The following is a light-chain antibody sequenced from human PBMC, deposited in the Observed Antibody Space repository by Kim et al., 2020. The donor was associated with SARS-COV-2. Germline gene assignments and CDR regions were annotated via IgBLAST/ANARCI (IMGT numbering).Light chain of an antibody. CDR3: SSYAAISNFV. Sequence: QSALTQPPSASGSPGQSVTISCTGTSSDVGGYYFVSFGKAPKLMIYEVSDRPSGVPDRFSGSKSGNTASLTVSGLQAEDEADYYCSSYAAISNFVFVTGTKVTVL. V-gene: IGLV2-8*01. J-gene: IGLJ1*01. CDR1: SSDVGGYYF. CDR2: EVS.